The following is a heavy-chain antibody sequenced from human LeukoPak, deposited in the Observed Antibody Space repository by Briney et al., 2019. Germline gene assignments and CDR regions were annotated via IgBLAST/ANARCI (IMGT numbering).Heavy chain of an antibody. CDR2: IYYSGST. J-gene: IGHJ6*02. Sequence: SETLSLTCTVSGRSISSSSYYWGWIRQPPGKGLEWIGSIYYSGSTYYNPSLKSRVTISVDTSKNQFSLKLSSVTGADTAVYYCARARGCYYYYGMDVWGQGTTVTVSS. CDR3: ARARGCYYYYGMDV. D-gene: IGHD3-22*01. V-gene: IGHV4-39*01. CDR1: GRSISSSSYY.